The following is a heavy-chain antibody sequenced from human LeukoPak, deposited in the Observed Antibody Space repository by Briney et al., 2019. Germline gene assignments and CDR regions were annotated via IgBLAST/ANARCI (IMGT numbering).Heavy chain of an antibody. CDR3: ARDYDSSGYYGY. V-gene: IGHV1-2*02. Sequence: ASVKDSCKASGYTFTGYYMHWVRQAPGQGLEWMGWINPNSGGTNYAQKFQGRVTMTRDTSISTAYMELSRLRSDDTAVYYCARDYDSSGYYGYWGQGTLVTVSS. D-gene: IGHD3-22*01. CDR1: GYTFTGYY. J-gene: IGHJ4*02. CDR2: INPNSGGT.